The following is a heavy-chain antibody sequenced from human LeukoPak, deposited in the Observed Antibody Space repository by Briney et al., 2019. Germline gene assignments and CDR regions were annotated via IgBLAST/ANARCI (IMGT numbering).Heavy chain of an antibody. CDR3: ARRLAL. Sequence: PGGSLRLSCAASGFSFSTYAMNWVRQAPGKGLEWIAYIGGSGGTIYYADSVKGRFTISRDNARNSLFLQMNSLREDDTAVYFCARRLALWGRGALVTVSS. J-gene: IGHJ5*02. CDR2: IGGSGGTI. CDR1: GFSFSTYA. V-gene: IGHV3-48*02.